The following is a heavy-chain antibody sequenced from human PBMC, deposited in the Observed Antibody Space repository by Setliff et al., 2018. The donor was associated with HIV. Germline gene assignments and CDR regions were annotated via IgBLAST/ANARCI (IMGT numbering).Heavy chain of an antibody. V-gene: IGHV1-3*01. Sequence: ASVKVSCKASGYTLNTYCLHWVRQAPGQGLEWMGWINPRNGNTKYSEKFQGRVAITWDTSATTVYVDLSSLKFEDTGLYFCARDAEPSLDGYNSFGHWGQGTLVTVSS. CDR1: GYTLNTYC. J-gene: IGHJ4*02. CDR3: ARDAEPSLDGYNSFGH. CDR2: INPRNGNT. D-gene: IGHD5-12*01.